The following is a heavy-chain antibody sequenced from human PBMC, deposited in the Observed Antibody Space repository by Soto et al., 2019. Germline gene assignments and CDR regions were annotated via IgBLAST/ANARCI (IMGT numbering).Heavy chain of an antibody. CDR1: GGTFSSFT. V-gene: IGHV1-69*13. CDR3: AKDRRADWESYYYYGMDV. Sequence: SVKVSCKASGGTFSSFTISWVRQAPGQGLEWMGGIIPIYGTANYAQKFQGRVTITADASTRTAYMELSSLRSEDTAVYYCAKDRRADWESYYYYGMDVWGQVPTVTVSS. J-gene: IGHJ6*02. CDR2: IIPIYGTA. D-gene: IGHD1-26*01.